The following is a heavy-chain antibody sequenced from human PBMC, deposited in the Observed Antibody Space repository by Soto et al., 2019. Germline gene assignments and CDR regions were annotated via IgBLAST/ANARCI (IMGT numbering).Heavy chain of an antibody. CDR1: GFTFSDHY. D-gene: IGHD1-7*01. V-gene: IGHV3-72*01. CDR2: SRNIANSYTT. CDR3: ARRITGTPPADGGS. J-gene: IGHJ5*02. Sequence: EVQLVESGGDLVQPGGSLRLSCAVSGFTFSDHYMDWVRQAPGKGLEWVGRSRNIANSYTTDYAASVKGRFTISRDDSKNSLSLQMNSLKTEDTAMYYCARRITGTPPADGGSWGQGTLVTVSS.